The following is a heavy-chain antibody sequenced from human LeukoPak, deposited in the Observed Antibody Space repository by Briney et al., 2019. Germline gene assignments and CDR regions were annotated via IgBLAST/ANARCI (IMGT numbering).Heavy chain of an antibody. V-gene: IGHV3-7*01. J-gene: IGHJ3*02. CDR2: IKQDGSEK. D-gene: IGHD3-22*01. CDR1: EFTLSNYR. Sequence: GGSLRLSCAASEFTLSNYRMSWVRQAPGKGLEWVANIKQDGSEKYYVDSVKGRFTISRDNAKNSLYLQMNSLRADDTAVYYCARAPYDSSGPDAFDIWGQGTMVTVSS. CDR3: ARAPYDSSGPDAFDI.